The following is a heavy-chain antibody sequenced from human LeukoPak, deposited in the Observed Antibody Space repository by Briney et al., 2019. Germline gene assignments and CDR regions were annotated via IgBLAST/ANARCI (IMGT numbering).Heavy chain of an antibody. V-gene: IGHV4-59*12. CDR3: AMVTLTGWTFDP. D-gene: IGHD4-23*01. Sequence: PSETLSLTCSVSGGSISSYYWSWIRQPPGKGLEWIGYIYYSGSTKYNPSLKSRVTISVDTSKNQFSLKLSSVTAADTAVYYCAMVTLTGWTFDPWGQGTLVTVSS. CDR1: GGSISSYY. CDR2: IYYSGST. J-gene: IGHJ5*02.